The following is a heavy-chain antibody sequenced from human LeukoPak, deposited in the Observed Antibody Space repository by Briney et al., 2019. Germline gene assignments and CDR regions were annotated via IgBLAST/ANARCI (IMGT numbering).Heavy chain of an antibody. J-gene: IGHJ4*02. Sequence: SVKVSCTASGGTFSSYAISWVRQAPGQGLEWMGRIIPILGIANYAQKFQGRVTITADKSTSTAYMELRSLTSDDTALYFCARADRTAITQDYWGQGTLVTVSS. V-gene: IGHV1-69*04. CDR3: ARADRTAITQDY. D-gene: IGHD5-18*01. CDR2: IIPILGIA. CDR1: GGTFSSYA.